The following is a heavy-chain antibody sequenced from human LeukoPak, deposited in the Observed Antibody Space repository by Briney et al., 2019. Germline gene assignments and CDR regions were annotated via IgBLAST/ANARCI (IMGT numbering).Heavy chain of an antibody. Sequence: SETLSLTCTVSGGSISGSSYYWGWIRQPPGKGLEWIGSTHYSGSTYYKPSLKSRVTISVDTSKNQFSLKLSSVTAADTAVYYCARPPGFSTSFWDWGQGTLVTVSS. V-gene: IGHV4-39*01. J-gene: IGHJ4*02. CDR1: GGSISGSSYY. D-gene: IGHD2-2*01. CDR3: ARPPGFSTSFWD. CDR2: THYSGST.